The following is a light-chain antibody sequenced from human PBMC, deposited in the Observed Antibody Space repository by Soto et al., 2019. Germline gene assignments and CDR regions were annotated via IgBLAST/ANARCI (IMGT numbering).Light chain of an antibody. J-gene: IGKJ1*01. Sequence: DIQMTQSPSSVSASVGDRVTITCRASQGIGSWLAWYQQKPGKAPKLLIYAAASLQSGAPSRFSATFSVTDFTPTISSLQPDDFATYYCQQYSTYPPRTFGQGTKVEIK. CDR3: QQYSTYPPRT. V-gene: IGKV1D-16*01. CDR1: QGIGSW. CDR2: AAA.